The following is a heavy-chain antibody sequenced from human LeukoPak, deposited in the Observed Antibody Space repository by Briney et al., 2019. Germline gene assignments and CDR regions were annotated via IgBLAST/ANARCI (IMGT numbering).Heavy chain of an antibody. CDR1: GFTFSSYA. Sequence: GGSLRLSCAASGFTFSSYAMSWDRQAPGKGLEWVSAISGSGGSTYYADSVKGRFTISRDNSKNTLYLQMNSLRAEDTAVYYCAKDLYPYYYDSSGYEIDYWGQGTPVTVSS. CDR2: ISGSGGST. CDR3: AKDLYPYYYDSSGYEIDY. J-gene: IGHJ4*02. D-gene: IGHD3-22*01. V-gene: IGHV3-23*01.